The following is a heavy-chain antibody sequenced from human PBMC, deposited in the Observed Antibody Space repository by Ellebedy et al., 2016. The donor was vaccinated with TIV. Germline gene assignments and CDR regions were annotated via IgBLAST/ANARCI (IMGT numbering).Heavy chain of an antibody. CDR2: IYSSGST. V-gene: IGHV4-59*01. CDR3: ARDSGSYYFDY. CDR1: GGSISSYY. Sequence: MPSETLSLTCTVSGGSISSYYWSWIRQPPGKGLEWIGYIYSSGSTNYNPSLKSRVTISLDTSKNQFSLKLSSVTAADTAVYYCARDSGSYYFDYWGQGTLVTVSS. D-gene: IGHD1-26*01. J-gene: IGHJ4*02.